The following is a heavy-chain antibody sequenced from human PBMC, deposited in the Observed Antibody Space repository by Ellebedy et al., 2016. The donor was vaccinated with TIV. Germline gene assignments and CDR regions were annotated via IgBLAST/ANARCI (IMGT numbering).Heavy chain of an antibody. CDR3: ARADGYIAPIDY. CDR1: GGTFTSYD. D-gene: IGHD5-24*01. CDR2: MNPNSGNT. J-gene: IGHJ4*02. Sequence: AASVKVSCKASGGTFTSYDINWVRQATGQGLEWMGWMNPNSGNTGYAQKFQGRVTMTRNTSISTAYMELSSLRSEDTAVYYCARADGYIAPIDYWGQGTLVTVSS. V-gene: IGHV1-8*01.